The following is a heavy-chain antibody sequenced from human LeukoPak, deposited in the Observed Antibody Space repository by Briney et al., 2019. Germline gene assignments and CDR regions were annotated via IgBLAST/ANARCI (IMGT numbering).Heavy chain of an antibody. D-gene: IGHD5-18*01. CDR1: GGSISSSSYY. CDR2: IYYNGNT. V-gene: IGHV4-39*07. CDR3: ARGSRGYSYG. J-gene: IGHJ4*02. Sequence: PSETLSLTCTVSGGSISSSSYYWGWIRQPPGKGLEWIGSIYYNGNTYYNPSLKSRVTISVDTSKNQFSLKLSSVTAADTAVYYCARGSRGYSYGWGQGTLVTVSS.